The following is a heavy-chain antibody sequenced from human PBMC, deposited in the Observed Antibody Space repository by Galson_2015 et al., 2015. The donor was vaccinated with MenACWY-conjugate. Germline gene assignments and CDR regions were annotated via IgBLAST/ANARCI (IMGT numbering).Heavy chain of an antibody. J-gene: IGHJ4*02. CDR2: ISAYNDNT. CDR1: GYTFTSYG. Sequence: SVKVSCKASGYTFTSYGISWVRQAPGQGLEWMGWISAYNDNTNYAQKLQGRVTMTTDTSTSTAYMELRSLRSDDTAVYYCARLSEPSVGATQVDYWGQGTLVTVSS. CDR3: ARLSEPSVGATQVDY. D-gene: IGHD1-26*01. V-gene: IGHV1-18*01.